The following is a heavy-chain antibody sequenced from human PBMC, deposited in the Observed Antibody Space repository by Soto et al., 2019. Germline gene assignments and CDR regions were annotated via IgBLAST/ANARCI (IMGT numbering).Heavy chain of an antibody. J-gene: IGHJ6*02. CDR3: ARDRMVRGVTHYYYYGMDV. CDR1: GDSVSSNSAA. V-gene: IGHV6-1*01. Sequence: SQTLSLTCAISGDSVSSNSAAWNWIRQSPSRGLEWLGRTYYRSKWYNDYAVSVKSRITINPDTSKNQFSLQLNSVTPEDTAVYYCARDRMVRGVTHYYYYGMDVWGQGTTVTSP. D-gene: IGHD3-10*01. CDR2: TYYRSKWYN.